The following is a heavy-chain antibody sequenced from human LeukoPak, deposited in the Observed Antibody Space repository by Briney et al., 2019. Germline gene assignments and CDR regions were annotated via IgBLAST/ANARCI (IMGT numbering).Heavy chain of an antibody. D-gene: IGHD3-10*02. V-gene: IGHV4-39*01. CDR1: GGSISTNNYH. CDR3: ARGGIISRIVRGGFDS. J-gene: IGHJ5*01. CDR2: IYFGGSV. Sequence: SETLSLTCTASGGSISTNNYHWGWIPRAPGKGLEWIGSIYFGGSVNYNPSFKSRVTISMDTSKNQFYLNLSFVTAADTALYYCARGGIISRIVRGGFDSWGQGTLVAVSS.